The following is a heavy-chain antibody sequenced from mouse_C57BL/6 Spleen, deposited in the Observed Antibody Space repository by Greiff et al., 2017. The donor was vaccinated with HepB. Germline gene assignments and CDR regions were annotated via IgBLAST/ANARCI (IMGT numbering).Heavy chain of an antibody. CDR1: GFSLTSYG. D-gene: IGHD4-1*01. J-gene: IGHJ2*01. Sequence: VQLQESGPGLVQPSQCLSITCTVSGFSLTSYGVHWVRQYPGKGLEWLGVIWSGGSTDYNAAFISRLSISKDNSKSHVFFKMNSLQADDTAIYYCSRKRLGRGYFCDWGQGTTLTVSS. CDR3: SRKRLGRGYFCD. CDR2: IWSGGST. V-gene: IGHV2-2*01.